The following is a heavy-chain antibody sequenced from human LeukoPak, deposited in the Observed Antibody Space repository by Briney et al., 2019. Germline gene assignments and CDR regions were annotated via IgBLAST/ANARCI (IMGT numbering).Heavy chain of an antibody. CDR2: INPNNGVT. Sequence: GAPVKVSCKASGYTFTGYYMHWVRQAPGQGLEWMGWINPNNGVTNYAQKFQGRVTMTRDTSISTAYMELSRLRSDDTAVYYCASGVAANWFDPWGQGTLVTVSS. V-gene: IGHV1-2*02. D-gene: IGHD6-13*01. CDR1: GYTFTGYY. CDR3: ASGVAANWFDP. J-gene: IGHJ5*02.